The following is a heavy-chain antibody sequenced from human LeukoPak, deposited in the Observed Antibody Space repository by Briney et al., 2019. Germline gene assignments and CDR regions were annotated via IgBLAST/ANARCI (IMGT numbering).Heavy chain of an antibody. CDR1: GFTFDDYA. CDR2: ISGDGGST. CDR3: AKDQIGASSGYFLNWFDP. V-gene: IGHV3-43*02. D-gene: IGHD3-22*01. J-gene: IGHJ5*02. Sequence: PGGSLRLSCAASGFTFDDYAMHWVRQAPGKGLEWVSLISGDGGSTYYADSVKGLFTISRDNSKNSLYLHMNSLRTEDTALYYCAKDQIGASSGYFLNWFDPWGQGTLVTVSS.